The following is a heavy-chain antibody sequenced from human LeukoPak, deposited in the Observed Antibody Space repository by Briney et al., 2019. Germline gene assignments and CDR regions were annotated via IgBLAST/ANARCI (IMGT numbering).Heavy chain of an antibody. J-gene: IGHJ5*02. CDR2: ISWNSGSI. D-gene: IGHD5-12*01. CDR3: AKDIVAMITGWFDP. CDR1: GFTFDDYA. Sequence: PGRSLRLSCAASGFTFDDYAMHWVRQAPGKGLEWVSGISWNSGSIGYADSVKGRFTISRDNAKNSLYLQMNSLRAEDTALYYCAKDIVAMITGWFDPWGQGTLVTVSS. V-gene: IGHV3-9*01.